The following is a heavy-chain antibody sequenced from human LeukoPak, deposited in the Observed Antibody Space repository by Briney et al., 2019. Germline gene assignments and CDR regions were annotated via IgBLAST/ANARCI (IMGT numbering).Heavy chain of an antibody. CDR3: ARDLEGVDTAMGD. V-gene: IGHV1-69*01. D-gene: IGHD5-18*01. Sequence: SVKVSCKASGGTFSSYAISWVRQAPGQGLGWMGGIIPIFGTANYAQKFQGRVTITADESTSTAYMELSSLRSEDTAVYYCARDLEGVDTAMGDWGQGTLVTVSS. J-gene: IGHJ4*02. CDR1: GGTFSSYA. CDR2: IIPIFGTA.